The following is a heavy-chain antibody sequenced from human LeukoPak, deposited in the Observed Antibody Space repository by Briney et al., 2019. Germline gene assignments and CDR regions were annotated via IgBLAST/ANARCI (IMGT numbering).Heavy chain of an antibody. Sequence: GGSLRLSCAASGFTFSSYSMNWVRQAPGKGLEWVAVIWYDATKEYHADSVKGRFTISRDNSKNALYLQMNSLRAEDTAVFYCARAYGDYAAFDIWGQGTMVTVSS. CDR3: ARAYGDYAAFDI. V-gene: IGHV3-33*08. CDR2: IWYDATKE. J-gene: IGHJ3*02. CDR1: GFTFSSYS. D-gene: IGHD4-17*01.